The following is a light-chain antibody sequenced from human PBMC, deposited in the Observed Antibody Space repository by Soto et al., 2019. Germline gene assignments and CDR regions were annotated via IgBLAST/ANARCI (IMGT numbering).Light chain of an antibody. CDR3: SSYTGSSTFV. Sequence: QSALTQPASVSGSPGQSITISCTGTSSDVGGYDYVSWYQQLPGKATKLLIYDVNNRPSGVSHRFSGSKSGNTASQTISGLQAEDEADYYCSSYTGSSTFVFGTGTKVTVL. CDR2: DVN. CDR1: SSDVGGYDY. V-gene: IGLV2-14*01. J-gene: IGLJ1*01.